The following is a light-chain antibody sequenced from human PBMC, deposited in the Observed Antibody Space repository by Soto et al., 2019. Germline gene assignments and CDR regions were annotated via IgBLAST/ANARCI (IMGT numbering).Light chain of an antibody. CDR1: QSVSRY. CDR2: DAS. V-gene: IGKV3-11*01. CDR3: QQRYHWPPLT. Sequence: EIVLTQSPATLSLSPGERATLSCRASQSVSRYLAWYQHKPGQAPRLLIHDASNRAAGIPARFSGSGSGTDFTLTISSLEPEDFAVYYCQQRYHWPPLTFGGGTKVAIK. J-gene: IGKJ4*01.